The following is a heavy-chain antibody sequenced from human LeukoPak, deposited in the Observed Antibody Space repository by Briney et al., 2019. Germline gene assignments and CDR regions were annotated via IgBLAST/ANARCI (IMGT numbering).Heavy chain of an antibody. J-gene: IGHJ4*02. CDR1: GFTFSSYG. CDR2: ISSSSSYI. V-gene: IGHV3-21*01. D-gene: IGHD4-17*01. CDR3: AKDLNYGDLLDY. Sequence: PGGSLRLSCAASGFTFSSYGMSWVRQAPGKGLEWVSSISSSSSYIYYADSVKGRFTISRDNAKNSLYLQMNSLRAEDTAVYYCAKDLNYGDLLDYWGQGTLVTVSS.